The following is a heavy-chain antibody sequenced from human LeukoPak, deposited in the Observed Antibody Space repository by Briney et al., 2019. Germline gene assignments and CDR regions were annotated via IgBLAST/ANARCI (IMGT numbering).Heavy chain of an antibody. D-gene: IGHD3-22*01. CDR1: GYTLTELS. CDR3: ATFYDSSGYYYNWFDP. Sequence: GASVKVSCKVSGYTLTELSMHWVRQAPGKGVEWMGGFDPEDGETIYAQKFQGRVTTTEDTSTDTAYMELSSLRSEDTAVYYCATFYDSSGYYYNWFDPWGQGTLVTVSS. J-gene: IGHJ5*02. CDR2: FDPEDGET. V-gene: IGHV1-24*01.